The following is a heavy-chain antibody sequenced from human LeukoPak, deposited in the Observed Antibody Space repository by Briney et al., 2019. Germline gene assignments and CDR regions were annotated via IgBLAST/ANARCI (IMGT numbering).Heavy chain of an antibody. CDR2: ISSSSTYI. CDR3: ARVGGAARLDY. D-gene: IGHD2-15*01. V-gene: IGHV3-21*01. Sequence: GGSLRLSCAASGFTFSSYNMNWVRQAPGKGLEWVSSISSSSTYIYYADSVKGRFTISRDNAKNSLYLQMNSLRAEDTAVYYCARVGGAARLDYWGQGTLVTVSS. J-gene: IGHJ4*02. CDR1: GFTFSSYN.